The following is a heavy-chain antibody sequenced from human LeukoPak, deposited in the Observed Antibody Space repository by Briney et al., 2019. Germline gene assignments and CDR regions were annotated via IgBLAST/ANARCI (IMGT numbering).Heavy chain of an antibody. Sequence: GSSVKVSCKASGGTFSSYAISWVRQAPGQGLEWMGGIIPIFGTANYAQKFQGRVTITADESTSTAYMELSSLRSEDTAVYYCARDVGRSHYDILTGSWFDPWGQGTLVTVSS. CDR3: ARDVGRSHYDILTGSWFDP. J-gene: IGHJ5*02. CDR1: GGTFSSYA. D-gene: IGHD3-9*01. V-gene: IGHV1-69*01. CDR2: IIPIFGTA.